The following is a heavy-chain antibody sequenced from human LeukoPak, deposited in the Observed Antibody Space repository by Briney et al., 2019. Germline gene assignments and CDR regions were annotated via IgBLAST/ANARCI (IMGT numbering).Heavy chain of an antibody. D-gene: IGHD5-24*01. CDR2: IYHSGST. CDR1: GGSISSGGYY. J-gene: IGHJ6*03. CDR3: ARGGDGYNNYYYYYMDV. Sequence: SETLSLTCTVSGGSISSGGYYWSWIRQPPGKGLEWIGYIYHSGSTYYNPSLKSRVTISVDRSKNQFSLKLSSVTAADTAVYYCARGGDGYNNYYYYYMDVWGKGTTVTVSS. V-gene: IGHV4-30-2*01.